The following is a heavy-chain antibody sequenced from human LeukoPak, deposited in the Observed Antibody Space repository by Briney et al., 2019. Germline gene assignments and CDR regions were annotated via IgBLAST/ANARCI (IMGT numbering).Heavy chain of an antibody. CDR3: ARRGRLGSYSTFDY. CDR2: IYYSGST. Sequence: SETLSLTCTVSGGSISSSSYYWGWIRQPPGKGLEWIGSIYYSGSTYYNPSLKSRVTISVDTSKNQFSLKLSSVTAADTAVYYCARRGRLGSYSTFDYWGQGTLVTVSS. J-gene: IGHJ4*02. CDR1: GGSISSSSYY. V-gene: IGHV4-39*01. D-gene: IGHD1-26*01.